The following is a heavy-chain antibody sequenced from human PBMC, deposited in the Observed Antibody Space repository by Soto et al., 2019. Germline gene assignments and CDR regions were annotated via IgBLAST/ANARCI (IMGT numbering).Heavy chain of an antibody. J-gene: IGHJ4*02. CDR2: INHSGST. CDR1: GGSFSGYY. CDR3: ARTPTLWAKMTTVTSHFDY. V-gene: IGHV4-34*01. D-gene: IGHD4-4*01. Sequence: PSETLSLTCAVYGGSFSGYYWSWIRQPPGKGLEWIGEINHSGSTNYNPSLKSRVPISVDTSKNQFSLKLSSVTAADTAVYYCARTPTLWAKMTTVTSHFDYWGQGTLVTVSS.